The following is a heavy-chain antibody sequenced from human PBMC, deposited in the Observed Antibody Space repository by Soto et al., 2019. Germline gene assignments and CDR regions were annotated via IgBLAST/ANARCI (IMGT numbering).Heavy chain of an antibody. CDR3: AKDPTSSLLWFGELLSLHAFDI. Sequence: GGSLRLSCAASGFTFSSYAMSWVRQAPGKGLEWVSAISGSGGSTYYADSVKGRFTISRDNSKNTLYLQMNSLRAEDTAVYYCAKDPTSSLLWFGELLSLHAFDIWGQGTMVTVSS. J-gene: IGHJ3*02. D-gene: IGHD3-10*01. CDR2: ISGSGGST. V-gene: IGHV3-23*01. CDR1: GFTFSSYA.